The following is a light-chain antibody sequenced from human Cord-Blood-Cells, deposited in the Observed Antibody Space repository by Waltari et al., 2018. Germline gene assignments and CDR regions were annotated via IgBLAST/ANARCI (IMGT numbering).Light chain of an antibody. J-gene: IGLJ3*02. CDR1: ALPKQY. CDR3: QSADSSGTWV. V-gene: IGLV3-25*03. CDR2: KDR. Sequence: SYELTQPPSVSVSPGQTARITCSGDALPKQYAYWYQQKPGQAPVLGIYKDRGRPYGIPERFSGSSSGTTVTLTISGVQAEDEADYYCQSADSSGTWVFGGGTKLTVL.